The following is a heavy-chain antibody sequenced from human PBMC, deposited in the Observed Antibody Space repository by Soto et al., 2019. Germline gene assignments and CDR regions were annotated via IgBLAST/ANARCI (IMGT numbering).Heavy chain of an antibody. CDR1: GYSFTTYD. CDR2: INPNNGNT. J-gene: IGHJ5*02. Sequence: QVQLVQSGAEVKKPGASVRVSCKASGYSFTTYDINWVRQATGQGLEWMGWINPNNGNTGYAQKFQGRVTLTRTTSMSTAYMELSSLRSDDTAVYYCARTSSGTREGFDPWGQGTLVTVSS. D-gene: IGHD1-7*01. CDR3: ARTSSGTREGFDP. V-gene: IGHV1-8*01.